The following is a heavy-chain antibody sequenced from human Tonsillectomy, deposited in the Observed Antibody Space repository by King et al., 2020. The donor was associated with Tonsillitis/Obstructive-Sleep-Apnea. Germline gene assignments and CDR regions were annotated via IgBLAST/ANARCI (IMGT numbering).Heavy chain of an antibody. J-gene: IGHJ4*02. V-gene: IGHV4-59*01. CDR1: GGSISSYF. CDR3: ARGQGENYGRHFDY. CDR2: FYYSGST. Sequence: VQLQESGPGLVKPSETLSLTYTVSGGSISSYFWSWFRQPPGKGLEWIGYFYYSGSTNYSPSLKSRVTISVDTSKNQFSLKLSSVTAADTAVYYCARGQGENYGRHFDYWGQGTLVTVSS. D-gene: IGHD3-10*01.